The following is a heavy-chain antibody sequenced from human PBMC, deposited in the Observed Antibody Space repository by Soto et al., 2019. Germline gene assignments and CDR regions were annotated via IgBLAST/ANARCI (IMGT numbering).Heavy chain of an antibody. V-gene: IGHV5-51*03. CDR2: IYPGDSDT. CDR3: ARGSGYVYRRGAQNYGMDV. D-gene: IGHD5-12*01. J-gene: IGHJ6*02. CDR1: GYSFTSYW. Sequence: PGESLKISCKGSGYSFTSYWIGWVRQMPGKGLEWMGIIYPGDSDTRYSPSFQGQVTISADKSISTAYLQWSSLKASDTAMYYCARGSGYVYRRGAQNYGMDVWGQGTTVTVSS.